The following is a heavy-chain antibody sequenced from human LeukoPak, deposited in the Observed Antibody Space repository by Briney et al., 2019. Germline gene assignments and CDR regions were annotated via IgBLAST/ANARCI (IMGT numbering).Heavy chain of an antibody. V-gene: IGHV3-48*03. CDR3: AREGHSSSWYVLGYFDY. D-gene: IGHD6-13*01. J-gene: IGHJ4*02. Sequence: PGGSLRLSCAASGYTFSSYEMNWVRQAPGKGLEWVSYISSGSTIYYADSVKGRFTISRDNAKNSLYLQTNSLRAEDTAVYYCAREGHSSSWYVLGYFDYWGQGTLVTVSS. CDR1: GYTFSSYE. CDR2: ISSGSTI.